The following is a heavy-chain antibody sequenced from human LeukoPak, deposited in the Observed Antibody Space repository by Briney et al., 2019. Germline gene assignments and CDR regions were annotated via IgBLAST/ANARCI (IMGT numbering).Heavy chain of an antibody. CDR1: GFTFSSYA. D-gene: IGHD5-18*01. J-gene: IGHJ3*02. CDR2: ISSNGGST. V-gene: IGHV3-64D*06. CDR3: VKGGTAMVYDAFDI. Sequence: GGSLRLSCSASGFTFSSYAMHWVRQAPGKGLEYVSAISSNGGSTYYADSVKGRFTISRDNSKNTLYLQMSRLRAEDTAVYYCVKGGTAMVYDAFDIWGQGTMVTVSS.